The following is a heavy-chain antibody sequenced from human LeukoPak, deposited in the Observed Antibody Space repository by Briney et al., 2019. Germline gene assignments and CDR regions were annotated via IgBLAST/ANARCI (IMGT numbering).Heavy chain of an antibody. J-gene: IGHJ4*02. Sequence: SGTLSLTCAVSGASISSNWWNWVRQPPGKGLEWIGEIHHSGSANYNPSLKSRVTISLDTSQNHFSLRLSSVTAADTAVYYCVRDRGEFSYSHDYWGQGTLVTVSS. D-gene: IGHD1-26*01. CDR3: VRDRGEFSYSHDY. V-gene: IGHV4-4*02. CDR2: IHHSGSA. CDR1: GASISSNW.